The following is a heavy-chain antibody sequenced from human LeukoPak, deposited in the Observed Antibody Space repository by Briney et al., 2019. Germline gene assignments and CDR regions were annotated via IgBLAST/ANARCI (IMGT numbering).Heavy chain of an antibody. D-gene: IGHD2-2*03. CDR3: ARGPGYCSSTSCRYYYYYYGMDV. Sequence: SETLSLTCTVSGGSISSGGYYWSWIRQHPGKGLEWIGYIYYSGSTYYNPSLKSRVTISVDTSKDQFSLKLSSVTAADTAVYYCARGPGYCSSTSCRYYYYYYGMDVWGQGTTVTVSS. CDR1: GGSISSGGYY. J-gene: IGHJ6*02. V-gene: IGHV4-31*03. CDR2: IYYSGST.